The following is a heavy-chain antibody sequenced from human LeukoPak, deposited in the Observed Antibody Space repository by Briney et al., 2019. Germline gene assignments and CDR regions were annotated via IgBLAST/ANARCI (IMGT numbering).Heavy chain of an antibody. D-gene: IGHD6-19*01. CDR3: ARRSGIAVAGAFDY. V-gene: IGHV3-74*01. CDR1: GFTFSSYW. J-gene: IGHJ4*02. Sequence: GGSLRLSCAASGFTFSSYWMHWVRQAPGKGLVWVSRIDSDGSSTSYADSVKGRFTISRDNAKNTLYLQMNSLRAEDTAVYYCARRSGIAVAGAFDYWGQGTLVTVSS. CDR2: IDSDGSST.